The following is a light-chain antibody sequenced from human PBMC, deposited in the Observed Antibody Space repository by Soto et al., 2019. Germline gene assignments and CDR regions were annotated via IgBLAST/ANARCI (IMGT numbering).Light chain of an antibody. CDR2: GAS. CDR1: QSVSSSY. Sequence: EIVLTQSPGTLSLSPGERATLSCRASQSVSSSYLAWYKQKPGQAPRLLIYGASSRATGIPDRFRGSGSGTDFTLTISRLEPEDFAVYYCQQYGSSPYTFGQGTKREIK. CDR3: QQYGSSPYT. V-gene: IGKV3-20*01. J-gene: IGKJ2*01.